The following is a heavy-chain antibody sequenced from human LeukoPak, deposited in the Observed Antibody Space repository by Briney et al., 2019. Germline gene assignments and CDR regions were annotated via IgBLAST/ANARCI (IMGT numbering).Heavy chain of an antibody. V-gene: IGHV3-30-3*01. CDR2: ISYDGSNK. D-gene: IGHD3-3*01. Sequence: PGRSLRLSCAASGFTFSSYAMHWVRQAPGKGLEWVAVISYDGSNKYYADSVKGRFTISRDNSKNTLYLQMNSLRAEDTAVYYCARVRGPGIEGFWYFDYWGQGTLVTVSS. J-gene: IGHJ4*02. CDR3: ARVRGPGIEGFWYFDY. CDR1: GFTFSSYA.